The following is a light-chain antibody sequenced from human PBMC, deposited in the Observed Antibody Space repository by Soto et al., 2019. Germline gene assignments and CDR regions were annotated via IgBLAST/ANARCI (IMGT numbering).Light chain of an antibody. Sequence: DIQMTQSPSSLSASLGDRVTITCRASQGIGVYLAWFQQKPGKVPKLLIYAASALQSGVPSRFSGSGSGTDFTLTISSLQPEDFATYYCQKYNSAPLTFGGGTKVEI. V-gene: IGKV1-27*01. CDR1: QGIGVY. J-gene: IGKJ4*01. CDR3: QKYNSAPLT. CDR2: AAS.